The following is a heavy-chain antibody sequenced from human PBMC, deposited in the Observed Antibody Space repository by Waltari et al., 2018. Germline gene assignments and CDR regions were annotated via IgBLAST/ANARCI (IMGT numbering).Heavy chain of an antibody. V-gene: IGHV4-59*01. J-gene: IGHJ4*02. CDR3: ARSPGSRHYFDY. CDR2: IYYSGST. D-gene: IGHD3-10*01. Sequence: QVQLQESGPGLVKPSETLSLTCTVSGGSISNYYGIWIRQPPGKGLEWIGYIYYSGSTNYNPSLKSRVTISVDTSKIQFSLNLSSVTAADTAVYYCARSPGSRHYFDYWGQGTLVTVSS. CDR1: GGSISNYY.